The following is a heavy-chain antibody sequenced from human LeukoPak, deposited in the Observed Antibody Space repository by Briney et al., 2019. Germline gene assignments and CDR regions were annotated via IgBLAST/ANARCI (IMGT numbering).Heavy chain of an antibody. V-gene: IGHV4-39*07. J-gene: IGHJ4*02. Sequence: SETLSLTCTVSGGSISSSSYYWGWIRQPPGKGLKWIGSIYHSGSTNYNPSLKSRVTISLDKSKNQFSLKLSSVTAADTAVYYCARVGYDSSGYYFRLDYWGQGTLVTVSS. CDR3: ARVGYDSSGYYFRLDY. CDR1: GGSISSSSYY. D-gene: IGHD3-22*01. CDR2: IYHSGST.